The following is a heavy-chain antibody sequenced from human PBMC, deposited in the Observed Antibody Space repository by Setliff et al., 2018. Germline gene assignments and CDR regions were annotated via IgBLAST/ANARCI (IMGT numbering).Heavy chain of an antibody. CDR3: ARGDSFYYFMDV. J-gene: IGHJ6*03. V-gene: IGHV4-31*11. CDR2: IYYSGST. Sequence: PSETLSLTCVVSGVSISSASYHWNWIRQRPGKGLEWIGYIYYSGSTHYSPSLKSRLTIPVDTSKNHFSLKLNSVTAADTAVYYCARGDSFYYFMDVWGKGTTVTVSS. CDR1: GVSISSASYH.